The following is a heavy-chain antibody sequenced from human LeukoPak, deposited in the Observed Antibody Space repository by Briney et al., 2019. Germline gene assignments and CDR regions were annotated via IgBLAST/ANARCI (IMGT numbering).Heavy chain of an antibody. Sequence: GGSLRLSCAASGFTFSSYAISRVRQAPGKGLEWVSAISGSGGSTYYADSVKGRFTISRDNAKNSLYLQMNSLRAEDTAVYYCARDLMDTAMVRGVGYWGQGTLVTVSS. J-gene: IGHJ4*02. V-gene: IGHV3-23*01. CDR2: ISGSGGST. CDR1: GFTFSSYA. CDR3: ARDLMDTAMVRGVGY. D-gene: IGHD5-18*01.